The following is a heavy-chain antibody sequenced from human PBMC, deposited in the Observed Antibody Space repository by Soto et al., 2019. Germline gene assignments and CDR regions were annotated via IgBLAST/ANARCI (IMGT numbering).Heavy chain of an antibody. D-gene: IGHD3-22*01. Sequence: ASVKVSCKASGYTFTNYDINWVRQATGQGLERMGWVNPNSGSTGYAQKFQDRVTMTTNTSLNTAYMELSSLRSEDTAVYYCARELTYYYDSSGAPAFDDWGQGTTVTVYS. CDR3: ARELTYYYDSSGAPAFDD. J-gene: IGHJ4*02. V-gene: IGHV1-8*01. CDR2: VNPNSGST. CDR1: GYTFTNYD.